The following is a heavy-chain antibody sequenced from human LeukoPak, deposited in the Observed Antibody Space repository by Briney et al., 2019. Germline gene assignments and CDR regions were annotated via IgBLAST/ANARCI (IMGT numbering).Heavy chain of an antibody. CDR2: ISSSSSYI. J-gene: IGHJ3*02. CDR3: ASSTAPAPQDAFDI. CDR1: GFTFSSYS. D-gene: IGHD4-17*01. Sequence: GGSLRLSCAASGFTFSSYSMNWVRQAPGKGLEWVSSISSSSSYIYYADSVKGRFTISRDNAKNSLYLQMNSLRAEGTAVYYCASSTAPAPQDAFDIWGQGTMVTVSS. V-gene: IGHV3-21*01.